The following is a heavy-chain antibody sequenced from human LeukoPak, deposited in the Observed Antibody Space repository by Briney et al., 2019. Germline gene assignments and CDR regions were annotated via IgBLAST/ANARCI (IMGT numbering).Heavy chain of an antibody. V-gene: IGHV1-2*06. CDR3: AIGGGGSGRNAFDI. Sequence: GASVKVSCKASGYTFTGYYMHWVRQAPGQGLEWMGRINPNSGGTNYAQKFQGRVTMTRDTSISTAYMELSKLRSDDTAVYYCAIGGGGSGRNAFDIWGQGTMVTVSS. J-gene: IGHJ3*02. D-gene: IGHD3-16*01. CDR2: INPNSGGT. CDR1: GYTFTGYY.